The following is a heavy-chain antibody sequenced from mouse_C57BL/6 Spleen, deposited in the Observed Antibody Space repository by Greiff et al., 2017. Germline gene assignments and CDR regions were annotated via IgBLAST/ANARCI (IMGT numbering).Heavy chain of an antibody. V-gene: IGHV15-2*01. CDR2: ILPSIGRT. J-gene: IGHJ4*01. Sequence: QVQLKQSGSELRSPGSSVKLSCKDFDSEVFPIAYMSWVRQKPGHGFEWIGGILPSIGRTIYGEKFEDKATLDADTLSNTAYLELNSLTSEDSAIYYCARSRGSNQYYYAMDYWGQGTSVTVSS. CDR1: DSEVFPIAY. CDR3: ARSRGSNQYYYAMDY. D-gene: IGHD1-1*01.